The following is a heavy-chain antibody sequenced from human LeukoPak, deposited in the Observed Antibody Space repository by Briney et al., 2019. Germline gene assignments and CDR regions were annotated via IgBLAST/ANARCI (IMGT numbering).Heavy chain of an antibody. J-gene: IGHJ6*03. CDR1: GYSFTSYW. V-gene: IGHV5-51*01. CDR2: IQPGDSET. CDR3: ARHRREYSSSSLYYYMDV. D-gene: IGHD6-6*01. Sequence: GESLKISCKGSGYSFTSYWIGWVRQMPGKGLEWMGIIQPGDSETRYSPSLQGQVTISADKSTSTAYLQWSSLKASDTAMYYCARHRREYSSSSLYYYMDVWGKGTTVTVSS.